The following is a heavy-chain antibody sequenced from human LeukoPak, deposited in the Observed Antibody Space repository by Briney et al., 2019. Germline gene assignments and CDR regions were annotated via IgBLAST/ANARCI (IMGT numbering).Heavy chain of an antibody. Sequence: ASVKVSCKASGYTFTSYYIYWVRQAPGQGLEWMGRINSSGGSTSYAQKFQGRVTLTRDTSTGTVHMELSSLRSEDTAVYYCARGDAFDIWGQGTMVTVSS. V-gene: IGHV1-46*01. CDR2: INSSGGST. CDR3: ARGDAFDI. J-gene: IGHJ3*02. CDR1: GYTFTSYY.